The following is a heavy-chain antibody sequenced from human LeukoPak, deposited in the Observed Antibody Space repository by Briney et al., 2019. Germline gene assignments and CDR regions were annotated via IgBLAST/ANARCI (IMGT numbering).Heavy chain of an antibody. D-gene: IGHD6-6*01. CDR3: ATTARHCSDY. CDR1: GGSINTSDYY. J-gene: IGHJ4*02. CDR2: IFYSGNT. V-gene: IGHV4-30-4*08. Sequence: PSQTLSLTCTVSGGSINTSDYYWSWIRQPPGKGLEWIGYIFYSGNTYYNPSLKSRVIISIDTSKNQFSLRLSSVTAADTAVYYCATTARHCSDYWGQGTLVTVSS.